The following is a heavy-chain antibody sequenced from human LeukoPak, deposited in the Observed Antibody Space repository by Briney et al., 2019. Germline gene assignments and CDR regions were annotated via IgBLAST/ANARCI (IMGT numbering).Heavy chain of an antibody. CDR3: ARRAPVDYYYYYMDV. V-gene: IGHV3-23*01. CDR2: ISGGGGNT. D-gene: IGHD2-15*01. Sequence: GGSLRLSCGASGFTFSSYAMSWVRQAPGRGLEWVSSISGGGGNTNYADSVKGRFTISRDNSKNTLYLQMNSLRADDTARYYCARRAPVDYYYYYMDVWGKGTTVTISS. CDR1: GFTFSSYA. J-gene: IGHJ6*03.